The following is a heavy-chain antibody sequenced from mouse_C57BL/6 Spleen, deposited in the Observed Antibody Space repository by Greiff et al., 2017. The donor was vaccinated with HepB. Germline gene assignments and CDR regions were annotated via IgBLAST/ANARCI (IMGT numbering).Heavy chain of an antibody. V-gene: IGHV5-4*01. CDR1: GFTFSSYA. D-gene: IGHD1-1*01. J-gene: IGHJ2*01. CDR2: ISDGGSYT. CDR3: ARDATVVAPFDY. Sequence: EVMLVESGGGLVKPGGSLKLSCAASGFTFSSYAMSWVRQTPEKRLEWVATISDGGSYTYYPDNVKGRFTISRDNAKNNLYLQMSHLKSEDTAMYYCARDATVVAPFDYWGQGTTLTVSS.